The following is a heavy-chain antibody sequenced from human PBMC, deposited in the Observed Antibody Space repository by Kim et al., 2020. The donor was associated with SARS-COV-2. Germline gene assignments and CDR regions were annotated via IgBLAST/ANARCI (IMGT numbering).Heavy chain of an antibody. D-gene: IGHD7-27*01. Sequence: ASVKVSCKASGYTFTGYYMHWVRQAPGQGLEWMGWINPNSGGTNYAQKFQGRVTMTRDTSISTAYMELSRLRSDDTAVYYCARGPAMGILYYFDYWGQGTLVTVSS. V-gene: IGHV1-2*02. CDR3: ARGPAMGILYYFDY. CDR2: INPNSGGT. J-gene: IGHJ4*02. CDR1: GYTFTGYY.